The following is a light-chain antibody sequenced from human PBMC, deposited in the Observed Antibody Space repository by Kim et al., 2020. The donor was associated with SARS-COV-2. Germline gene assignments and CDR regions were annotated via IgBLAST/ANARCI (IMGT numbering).Light chain of an antibody. Sequence: QSVLTQPPSVSGAPGQRVTISFTGSRSNIGAGYDVHWYQQIPGTAPKLLIYGNSNRPSGVPNRFSGSKSGTSASLAITGLQAEDEADYYCQSYDSSLSVVFGGGTQLTVL. CDR2: GNS. CDR1: RSNIGAGYD. V-gene: IGLV1-40*01. J-gene: IGLJ2*01. CDR3: QSYDSSLSVV.